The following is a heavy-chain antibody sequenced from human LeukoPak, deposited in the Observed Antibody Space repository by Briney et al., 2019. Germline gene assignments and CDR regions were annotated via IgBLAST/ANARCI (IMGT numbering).Heavy chain of an antibody. CDR3: AKERADIVVVPAAPYFDY. CDR2: ISYDGSNK. Sequence: PGGSLRLSCAASGFTFSSYAMHWVRQAPGKGLEWVAVISYDGSNKYYADSVKGRFTISRDNSKNTLYLQMNSLRAEDTAVYYCAKERADIVVVPAAPYFDYWGQGTLVTVSS. J-gene: IGHJ4*02. V-gene: IGHV3-30-3*01. CDR1: GFTFSSYA. D-gene: IGHD2-2*01.